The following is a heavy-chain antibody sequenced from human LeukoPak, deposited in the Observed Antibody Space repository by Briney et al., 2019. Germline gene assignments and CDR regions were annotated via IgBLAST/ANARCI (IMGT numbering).Heavy chain of an antibody. V-gene: IGHV1-18*01. CDR3: ARLGTPLYYYYMDV. Sequence: GASVKVSCKASGYIFTNYGISWVRQAPGQGLEWMGWISGYNANTKYAQKVQGRVTMTTDTSTSTAYMELRSLRSDDTAVYYCARLGTPLYYYYMDVWGKGTTVTISS. CDR1: GYIFTNYG. D-gene: IGHD1-7*01. J-gene: IGHJ6*03. CDR2: ISGYNANT.